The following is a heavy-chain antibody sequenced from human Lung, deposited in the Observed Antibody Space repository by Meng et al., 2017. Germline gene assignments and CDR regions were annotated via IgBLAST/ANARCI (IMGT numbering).Heavy chain of an antibody. CDR3: ARVGDGMDV. CDR2: IYHSGTT. CDR1: GGSFSSSNW. Sequence: QVQLQEPGPGLVKPSGTLSLTCTVAGGSFSSSNWWSWVRQPPGKGLEWIGEIYHSGTTNYNPSLKSRVTISIDESQDQFSLKMTSVTAADTAVYYCARVGDGMDVWGQGTTVTVSS. V-gene: IGHV4-4*02. J-gene: IGHJ6*02.